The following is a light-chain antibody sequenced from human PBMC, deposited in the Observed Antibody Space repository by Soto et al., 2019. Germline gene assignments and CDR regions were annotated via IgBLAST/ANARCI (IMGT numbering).Light chain of an antibody. V-gene: IGKV1-5*03. CDR1: QTISSW. Sequence: IRVTNSAVTLSGYVGDRVTITCRASQTISSWLAWYQQKPGKAPKLLIYKASTLKSGVPSRFSGSGSGTEFTLTISILQADDVTTYRCQHYTSYSEAFGQGTKVDIK. CDR2: KAS. J-gene: IGKJ1*01. CDR3: QHYTSYSEA.